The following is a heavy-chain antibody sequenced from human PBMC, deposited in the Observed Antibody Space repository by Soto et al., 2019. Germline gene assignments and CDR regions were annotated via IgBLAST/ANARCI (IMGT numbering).Heavy chain of an antibody. CDR2: IYPGDSDT. J-gene: IGHJ6*02. CDR1: GYSFTSYW. V-gene: IGHV5-51*01. CDR3: ARQKNCFLTGDNGMGV. D-gene: IGHD3-9*01. Sequence: GESLKISCKGSGYSFTSYWIGWVRQMPGKGLEWMGVIYPGDSDTRYGPSFQGQVTISVDKSISTAYLQWSSLQASVSATHYCARQKNCFLTGDNGMGVRGQETTV.